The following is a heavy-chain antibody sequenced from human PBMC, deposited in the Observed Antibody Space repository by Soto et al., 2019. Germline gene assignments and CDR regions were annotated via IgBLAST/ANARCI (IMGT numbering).Heavy chain of an antibody. V-gene: IGHV4-4*07. D-gene: IGHD3-3*01. CDR2: IYSSGGT. Sequence: WTWIRQYAGKGLEWIGRIYSSGGTKYNPSLQSRVTMSLDTSKNQFSLRLTSVTAADTAVYYCARGQRFSDSFDPWGQGTLVTVSS. CDR3: ARGQRFSDSFDP. J-gene: IGHJ5*02.